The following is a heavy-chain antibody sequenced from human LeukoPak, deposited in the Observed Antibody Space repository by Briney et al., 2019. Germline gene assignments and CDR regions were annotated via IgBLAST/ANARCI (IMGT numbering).Heavy chain of an antibody. D-gene: IGHD3-10*01. J-gene: IGHJ6*03. CDR1: GFTVSSNY. Sequence: GSLRLSCAASGFTVSSNYMSWVRQAPGKGLEWIGSIYHSGSTCFNPSLKSRVTISVDTSKNQFSLKLSSVTAADTAVYYCARGRGFHTYYYYYMDVWGKGTTVTVSS. V-gene: IGHV4-38-2*01. CDR2: IYHSGST. CDR3: ARGRGFHTYYYYYMDV.